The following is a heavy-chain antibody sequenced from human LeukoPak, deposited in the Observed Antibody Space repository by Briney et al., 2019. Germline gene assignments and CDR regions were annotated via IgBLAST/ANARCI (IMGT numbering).Heavy chain of an antibody. J-gene: IGHJ4*02. CDR2: ISYDGSNK. V-gene: IGHV3-30-3*01. CDR3: ARDRDSSGWYEGFDY. D-gene: IGHD6-19*01. Sequence: GGSLRPSCAASGFTVSSSHMTWVRRAPGKGLEWVAVISYDGSNKYYADSVKGRFTISRDNSKNTLYLQMNSLRADDTAVYYCARDRDSSGWYEGFDYWGQGTLVTVSS. CDR1: GFTVSSSH.